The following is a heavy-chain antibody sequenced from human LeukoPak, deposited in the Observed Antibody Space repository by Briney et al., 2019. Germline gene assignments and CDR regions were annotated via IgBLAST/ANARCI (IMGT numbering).Heavy chain of an antibody. Sequence: RPSETLSLTCTVSGGSISSGDYYWSWIRQPPGKGLEWIGYIYYSGSTYYNPSLKSRVTISEDTSKNQFSLKLSSVTAADTAVYYCARDGSAVAGTQMVAFDIWGQGTMVTVSS. J-gene: IGHJ3*02. D-gene: IGHD6-19*01. V-gene: IGHV4-30-4*08. CDR2: IYYSGST. CDR3: ARDGSAVAGTQMVAFDI. CDR1: GGSISSGDYY.